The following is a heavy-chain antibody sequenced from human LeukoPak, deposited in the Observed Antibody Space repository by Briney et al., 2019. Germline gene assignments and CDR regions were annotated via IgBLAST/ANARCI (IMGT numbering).Heavy chain of an antibody. CDR2: IDDSGST. CDR3: PRDGYCNSPSRSFDY. CDR1: GGSISSYY. Sequence: SETLSRTCTVSGGSISSYYWGWIRQPPGKGREWIGDIDDSGSTNYNPSLKSRVTISVDTSKKEFSLKLSSVTAADTAMYYCPRDGYCNSPSRSFDYWGQGTLVTVSS. V-gene: IGHV4-59*01. D-gene: IGHD2-2*03. J-gene: IGHJ4*02.